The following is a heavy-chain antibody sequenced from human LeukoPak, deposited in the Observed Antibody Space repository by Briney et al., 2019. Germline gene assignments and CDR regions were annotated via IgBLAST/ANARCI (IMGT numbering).Heavy chain of an antibody. Sequence: GWSLRLSCAASGFTFNTYVMSWVRQAPAKGLEGVSGISGSGGATYYADSVKGRFTISRDDPHNTLYLQMNSLRAEDTAVYFCARGGVDYYGSGAYYLMYYFDYWGQGALVTVSS. CDR3: ARGGVDYYGSGAYYLMYYFDY. D-gene: IGHD3-10*01. CDR2: ISGSGGAT. CDR1: GFTFNTYV. J-gene: IGHJ4*02. V-gene: IGHV3-23*01.